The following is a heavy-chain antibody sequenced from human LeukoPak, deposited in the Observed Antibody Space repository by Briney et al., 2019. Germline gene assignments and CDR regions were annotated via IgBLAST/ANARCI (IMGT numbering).Heavy chain of an antibody. D-gene: IGHD6-19*01. Sequence: PSQTLSLTCTVSGASISSGGYYWSWIRQPPGKGLEWIGYIYHSGSTYYNPSLKSRVTISLDRSKNQFSLKLSSVTAADTAVYYCARDPGDSSSWGSFDIWGQGTKVTVSS. V-gene: IGHV4-30-2*01. CDR2: IYHSGST. CDR3: ARDPGDSSSWGSFDI. CDR1: GASISSGGYY. J-gene: IGHJ3*02.